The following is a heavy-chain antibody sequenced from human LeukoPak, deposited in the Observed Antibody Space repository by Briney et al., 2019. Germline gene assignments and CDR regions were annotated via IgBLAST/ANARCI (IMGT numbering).Heavy chain of an antibody. Sequence: SETLSLTCTVSGGSVSSYYWSWIRQPPGKGLEWSGYIYYSGSTNYNPSLKSRVTISVDTSKNQFSLKLSSVTAADTAVYYCARVSAVGYYYYYMDVWGKGTTVTVSS. J-gene: IGHJ6*03. CDR2: IYYSGST. D-gene: IGHD3-16*02. CDR1: GGSVSSYY. CDR3: ARVSAVGYYYYYMDV. V-gene: IGHV4-59*02.